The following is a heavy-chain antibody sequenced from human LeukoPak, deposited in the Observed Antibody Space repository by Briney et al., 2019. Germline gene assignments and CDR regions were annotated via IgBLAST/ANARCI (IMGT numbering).Heavy chain of an antibody. V-gene: IGHV3-30*02. CDR2: IRYDGSNK. CDR3: AQVGDDAFDI. Sequence: PGGSLRLACAAAGFTFSSYGMHWVRQAPGKGLEWVAFIRYDGSNKYYADSVKGRFTISRDNSKNTLYLQMNSLRAEGTAVYYCAQVGDDAFDIWGQGTMVTVSS. CDR1: GFTFSSYG. D-gene: IGHD3-16*01. J-gene: IGHJ3*02.